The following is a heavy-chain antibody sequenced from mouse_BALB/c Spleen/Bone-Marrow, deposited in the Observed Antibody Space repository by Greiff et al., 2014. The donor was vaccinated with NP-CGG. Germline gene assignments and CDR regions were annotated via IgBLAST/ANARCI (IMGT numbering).Heavy chain of an antibody. J-gene: IGHJ4*01. CDR2: IDPSDSYT. V-gene: IGHV1S126*01. D-gene: IGHD1-2*01. CDR3: ARRGTTAKDYAMDY. CDR1: GYTFTRYW. Sequence: QVQLQQSGAELVKPGASVKISCKASGYTFTRYWMNWVKQRPGQGLEWIGEIDPSDSYTNNNQKFKDKATLTVDKSSSTAYMQLSSLTSEDSAVCYCARRGTTAKDYAMDYWGQGTSVTVSS.